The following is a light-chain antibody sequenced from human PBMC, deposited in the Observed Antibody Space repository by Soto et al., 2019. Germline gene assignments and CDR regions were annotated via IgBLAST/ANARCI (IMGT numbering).Light chain of an antibody. V-gene: IGLV2-23*02. CDR3: CSYAGSSTGYV. J-gene: IGLJ1*01. Sequence: QSALTQPASVSGSPGQSITISCTGTSSDVGSYNLVSWYQQHPGKAPKLMIYEVSKRPSGVSNRFSGSKSGNTASLTISVLQAEDEADYYCCSYAGSSTGYVFGTGTKVTVL. CDR1: SSDVGSYNL. CDR2: EVS.